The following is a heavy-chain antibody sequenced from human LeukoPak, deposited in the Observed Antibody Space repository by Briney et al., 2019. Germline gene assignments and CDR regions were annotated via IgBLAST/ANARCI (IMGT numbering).Heavy chain of an antibody. CDR3: ARGRTLGGMDV. Sequence: SETLSLTCTVSGGSISSSSYYWGWIRQPPGKGLEWIGSIYYSGSTYYNPSLKSRVTISVDTSKNQFSLKLSSVTAADTAVYYCARGRTLGGMDVWGQGTTVTVSS. CDR2: IYYSGST. CDR1: GGSISSSSYY. D-gene: IGHD1-14*01. V-gene: IGHV4-39*07. J-gene: IGHJ6*02.